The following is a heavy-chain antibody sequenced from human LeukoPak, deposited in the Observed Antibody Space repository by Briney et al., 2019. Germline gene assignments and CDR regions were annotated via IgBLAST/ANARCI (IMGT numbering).Heavy chain of an antibody. D-gene: IGHD3-16*01. J-gene: IGHJ3*02. CDR1: GYTLTELS. Sequence: ASVKVSCKVSGYTLTELSMHWVRQAPGKGLEWMGGFDPEDGETIYAQKFQGRVTMTEDTSTDTAYMELSSLRSEDTAVYYCATDRGSFDAFDIWGQGTMVTASS. V-gene: IGHV1-24*01. CDR2: FDPEDGET. CDR3: ATDRGSFDAFDI.